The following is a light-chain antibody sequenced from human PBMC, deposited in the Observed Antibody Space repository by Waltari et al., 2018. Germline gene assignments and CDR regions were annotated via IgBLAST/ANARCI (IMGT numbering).Light chain of an antibody. CDR3: CSYAGRYTYV. Sequence: QSALTQPRSVSGSPGKSVTISCTGASSDVGGYNYVSWYQQPPGKAPKLMIYDVSKRPSGVPDRFSGSKSGDTASLTISGLRAEDEADYYCCSYAGRYTYVFGTGTKVTVL. J-gene: IGLJ1*01. CDR2: DVS. V-gene: IGLV2-11*01. CDR1: SSDVGGYNY.